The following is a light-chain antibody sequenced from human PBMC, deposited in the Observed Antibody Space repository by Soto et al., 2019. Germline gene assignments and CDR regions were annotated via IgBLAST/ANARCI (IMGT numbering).Light chain of an antibody. CDR1: QSISSW. CDR3: QRYNSCLT. CDR2: DAS. J-gene: IGKJ1*01. V-gene: IGKV1-5*01. Sequence: DIQMTQSPSTLSASVEDRVTITCRASQSISSWLAWYQQKPGKAPKLLIYDASSWESVVPSRFSGSGSGTEFTLTISSLQPHYFSTYSCQRYNSCLTFGKETKDEI.